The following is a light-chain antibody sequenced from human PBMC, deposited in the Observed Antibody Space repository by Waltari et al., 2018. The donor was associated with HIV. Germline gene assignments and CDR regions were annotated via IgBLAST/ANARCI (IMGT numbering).Light chain of an antibody. CDR3: QQRSNWAS. J-gene: IGKJ2*03. V-gene: IGKV3-11*01. Sequence: EIVLTQSPGTLSLSPGERATLSCRASHSVTNFLAWYQQKPGQAPRLLIYDASTRAAGIPARFSGSGSGTDFTLTISILEPEDFAVYYCQQRSNWASFGQGTRL. CDR2: DAS. CDR1: HSVTNF.